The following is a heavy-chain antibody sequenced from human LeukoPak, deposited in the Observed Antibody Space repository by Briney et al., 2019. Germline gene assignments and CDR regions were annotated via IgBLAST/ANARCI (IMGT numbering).Heavy chain of an antibody. CDR2: ISGSGGST. Sequence: GGSLRLSCAASGFTFSSCAMSWVRQAPGKGLEWVSLISGSGGSTYYADSVKGRFTISRDNSKNTLYLQMNSLRAEDTAVYHCAKMGNDFRSGNYRGGYFDYWGQGTLVTVSS. D-gene: IGHD3-3*01. CDR1: GFTFSSCA. J-gene: IGHJ4*02. V-gene: IGHV3-23*01. CDR3: AKMGNDFRSGNYRGGYFDY.